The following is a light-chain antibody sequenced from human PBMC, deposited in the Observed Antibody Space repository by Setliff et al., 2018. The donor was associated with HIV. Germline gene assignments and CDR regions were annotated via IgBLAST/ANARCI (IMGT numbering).Light chain of an antibody. V-gene: IGLV2-8*01. Sequence: QSVLTQPPSASGSPGQSVTISCTGTSSDVGGYNYVSWYQQHPGKAPKLMIYEVSNRPSGVPDRFSGSKSGNTASLTVSGLQAEDEADYYCSSYAGSNNLVFGGGTRSPS. CDR2: EVS. J-gene: IGLJ3*02. CDR1: SSDVGGYNY. CDR3: SSYAGSNNLV.